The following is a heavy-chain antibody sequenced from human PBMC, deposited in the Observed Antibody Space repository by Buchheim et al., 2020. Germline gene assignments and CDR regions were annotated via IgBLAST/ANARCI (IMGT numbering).Heavy chain of an antibody. CDR3: ARAHTLYSSSSGCFDY. CDR1: GFTFSSYW. V-gene: IGHV3-7*01. J-gene: IGHJ4*02. CDR2: IKQDGSEK. D-gene: IGHD6-6*01. Sequence: VQVVESGGGLVQPGGSLRLSCAASGFTFSSYWMSWVRQAPGKGLEWVANIKQDGSEKYYVDSVKGRFTISRDNAKNSLSLQMNSLRAEDTAVYYCARAHTLYSSSSGCFDYWGQGTL.